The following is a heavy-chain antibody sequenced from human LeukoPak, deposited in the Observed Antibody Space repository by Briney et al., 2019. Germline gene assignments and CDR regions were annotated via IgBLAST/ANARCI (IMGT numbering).Heavy chain of an antibody. V-gene: IGHV4-30-4*01. CDR2: IYYSGST. CDR1: GGXISSGDYY. J-gene: IGHJ2*01. Sequence: SQTLSLTCTVSGGXISSGDYYWSWIRQPPGKGLEWIGYIYYSGSTYYNPSLKSRVTISVDTSKNQFSLKLSSVTAADTAVYYCARDLTVAAAGLNWYFDLWGRGTLVTVSS. CDR3: ARDLTVAAAGLNWYFDL. D-gene: IGHD6-13*01.